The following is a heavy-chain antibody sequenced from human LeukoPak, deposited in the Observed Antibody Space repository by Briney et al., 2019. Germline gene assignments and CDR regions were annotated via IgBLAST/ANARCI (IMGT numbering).Heavy chain of an antibody. Sequence: ASETLSLTCTVSGGSISSYYWSWIRQPAGKGLEWIGRIYTSGSTNYNPSLKSRVTMSVDTSKNQFSLKLSSVTAADTAVYYCVRGRYSSGWFKDKNWFDPWGQGIPVTVSS. D-gene: IGHD6-19*01. CDR2: IYTSGST. J-gene: IGHJ5*02. V-gene: IGHV4-4*07. CDR3: VRGRYSSGWFKDKNWFDP. CDR1: GGSISSYY.